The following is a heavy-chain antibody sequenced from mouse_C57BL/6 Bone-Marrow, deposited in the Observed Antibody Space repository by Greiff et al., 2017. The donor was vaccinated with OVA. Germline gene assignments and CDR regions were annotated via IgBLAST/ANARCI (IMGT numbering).Heavy chain of an antibody. V-gene: IGHV8-8*01. CDR3: ARIRDDYVPGFAY. D-gene: IGHD2-4*01. CDR2: IWWGDDK. CDR1: GFSLSTFGMG. J-gene: IGHJ3*01. Sequence: QVQLKESGPGILQPSQTLSLTCSFSGFSLSTFGMGVGWIRQPSGQGLEWLAHIWWGDDKYYNPALKSRLTISKDTSKNQIFLKIANVDTADTATYYCARIRDDYVPGFAYWGQGTLVTVSA.